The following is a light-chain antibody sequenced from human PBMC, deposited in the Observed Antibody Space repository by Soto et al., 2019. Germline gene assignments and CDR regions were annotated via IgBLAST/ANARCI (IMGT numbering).Light chain of an antibody. Sequence: IGSTHSPDSRYVPLLLMASPYPTYILRIVYSSNNQNYLAWYQQKPGQPPKLLIYWASTRESGVPDRFSGSGSGTDFTLTISSLQAEDVAVYYCQQSYNTPITFGQGTRLEI. J-gene: IGKJ5*01. CDR1: LRIVYSSNNQNY. CDR3: QQSYNTPIT. V-gene: IGKV4-1*01. CDR2: WAS.